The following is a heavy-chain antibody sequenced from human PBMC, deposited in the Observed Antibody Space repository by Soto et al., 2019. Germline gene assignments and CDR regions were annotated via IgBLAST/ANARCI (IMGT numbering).Heavy chain of an antibody. D-gene: IGHD5-18*01. V-gene: IGHV4-39*01. CDR1: GRSISSSSYY. CDR3: ASGYTAKVAEY. CDR2: MYYSGST. Sequence: QVQLQESGPGLVKPSETLSLTCTFSGRSISSSSYYWCWIRQPPGKGLEYIGNMYYSGSTYDNPFLNVRVTISVDTSNTQFSLKLRSVTGAYKAVYYCASGYTAKVAEYWGQGTLVTVSS. J-gene: IGHJ4*02.